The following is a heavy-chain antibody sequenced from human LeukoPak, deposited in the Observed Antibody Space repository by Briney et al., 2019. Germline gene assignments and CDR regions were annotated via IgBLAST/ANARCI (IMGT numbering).Heavy chain of an antibody. V-gene: IGHV3-48*02. CDR1: GFTFSSYS. D-gene: IGHD2-15*01. J-gene: IGHJ5*02. CDR2: IRSSSSTI. Sequence: GGSLRLSCAASGFTFSSYSMNWVRQAPGKGLEWVSYIRSSSSTIYYADSVKGRFTISRDNAKNSLYLQMNSLRDEDTAVYYCARDPQDIVVVVAATYYNWFDPWGQGTLVTVSS. CDR3: ARDPQDIVVVVAATYYNWFDP.